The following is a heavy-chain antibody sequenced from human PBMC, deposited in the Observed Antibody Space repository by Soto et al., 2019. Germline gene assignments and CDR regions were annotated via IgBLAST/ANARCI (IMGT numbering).Heavy chain of an antibody. Sequence: EVPLVESGGGLVQPGGSLRLSCAASGFTFSSYSMNWVRQAPGKGLEWVSYISSATTTIYYADSVKGRFTISRDNAKTSLYLQMNSLRADDTAVYYCARGIAAAGPKLDYWGQGTLVTVSS. J-gene: IGHJ4*02. D-gene: IGHD6-13*01. CDR3: ARGIAAAGPKLDY. V-gene: IGHV3-48*01. CDR1: GFTFSSYS. CDR2: ISSATTTI.